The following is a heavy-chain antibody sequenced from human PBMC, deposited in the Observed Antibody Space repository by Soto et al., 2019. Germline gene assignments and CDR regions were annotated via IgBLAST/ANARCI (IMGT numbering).Heavy chain of an antibody. Sequence: PGGSLRLSCLASGFTFSDYAMTWVRHVPGRGLEWVASLDGAGGSTYYADSVRGRFTISRDNSQNTLCLQMKRLTVDDTAIYYCAAPRDEYGSGVSWFTYGMDIWGQGTTVTVS. D-gene: IGHD3-10*01. V-gene: IGHV3-23*01. CDR3: AAPRDEYGSGVSWFTYGMDI. CDR2: LDGAGGST. CDR1: GFTFSDYA. J-gene: IGHJ6*02.